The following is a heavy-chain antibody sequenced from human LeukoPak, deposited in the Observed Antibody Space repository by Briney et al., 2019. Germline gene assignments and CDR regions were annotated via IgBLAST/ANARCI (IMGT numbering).Heavy chain of an antibody. J-gene: IGHJ4*02. CDR2: INHSGST. D-gene: IGHD3-10*01. V-gene: IGHV4-34*01. CDR1: GGSFSGYY. Sequence: SETLSLTCAVYGGSFSGYYWSWIRQPPGKRLEWIGEINHSGSTNYNPSLKSRVTISVDTSKNQFSLKLSSVTAADTAVYYCARGGYYYGSGSSWVDYWGQGTLVTVSS. CDR3: ARGGYYYGSGSSWVDY.